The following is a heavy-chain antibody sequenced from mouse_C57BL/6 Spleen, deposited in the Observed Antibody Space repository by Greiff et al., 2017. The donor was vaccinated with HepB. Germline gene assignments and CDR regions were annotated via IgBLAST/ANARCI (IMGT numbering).Heavy chain of an antibody. D-gene: IGHD2-2*01. Sequence: EVQLVESGPGMVKPSQSLSLTCTVTGYSITSGYDWHWIRHFPGNKLEWMGYISYSGSTNYNPSLKSRISITHDTSKNHFFLKLNSVTTEDTATYYCARGGYGYAMDYWGQGTSVTVSS. CDR1: GYSITSGYD. V-gene: IGHV3-1*01. J-gene: IGHJ4*01. CDR3: ARGGYGYAMDY. CDR2: ISYSGST.